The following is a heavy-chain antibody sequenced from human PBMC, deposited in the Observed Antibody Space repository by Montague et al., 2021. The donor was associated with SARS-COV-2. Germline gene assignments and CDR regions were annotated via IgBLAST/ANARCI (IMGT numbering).Heavy chain of an antibody. CDR2: INHSEST. D-gene: IGHD3-16*01. V-gene: IGHV4-34*01. Sequence: SETLSLTCAVSGGSFSGYYWTWIRQPPGKGLEWIWEINHSESTNYNPSLKSRVTISVDTSKNQFSLKLRSVTAADTAVYYCASGQPPRLTFGGMISYGLDVWGQGTTVTVSS. CDR3: ASGQPPRLTFGGMISYGLDV. J-gene: IGHJ6*02. CDR1: GGSFSGYY.